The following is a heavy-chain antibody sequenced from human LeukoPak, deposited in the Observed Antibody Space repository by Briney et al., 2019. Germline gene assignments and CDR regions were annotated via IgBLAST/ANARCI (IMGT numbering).Heavy chain of an antibody. V-gene: IGHV3-23*01. D-gene: IGHD2-21*02. CDR3: AKDMGAPAYCGSDCYSRYFQN. Sequence: PGGSLRLSCAASGFTFSSYAMHWVRQAPGKGLEWVSAISVSGGRTAYADSVKGRFTISRDNSKSTLYLQMNSLRAEDTAVYYCAKDMGAPAYCGSDCYSRYFQNWGQGTLVTVSS. CDR2: ISVSGGRT. CDR1: GFTFSSYA. J-gene: IGHJ1*01.